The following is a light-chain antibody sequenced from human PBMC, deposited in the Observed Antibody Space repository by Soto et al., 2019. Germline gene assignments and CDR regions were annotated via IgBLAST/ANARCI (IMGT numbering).Light chain of an antibody. CDR3: SSFTSSGTYV. J-gene: IGLJ1*01. CDR2: EVS. Sequence: QSALTQPASVSGSPGQSSTISCTGTSSDVGGYNYVSWYQQHPGKAPKFMIYEVSNRPSGVSNRFSGSKSGNTASLTISGLQAEDEADYYCSSFTSSGTYVFGTGTKVTVL. V-gene: IGLV2-14*01. CDR1: SSDVGGYNY.